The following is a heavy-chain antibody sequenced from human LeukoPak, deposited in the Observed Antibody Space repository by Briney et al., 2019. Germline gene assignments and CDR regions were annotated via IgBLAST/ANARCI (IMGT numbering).Heavy chain of an antibody. V-gene: IGHV1-24*01. D-gene: IGHD5-12*01. CDR3: ARDHVYSGYPVATGY. CDR1: GYTLTELS. Sequence: GASVKVSCKVSGYTLTELSMHWVRQAPGKGLEWMGGFDPEDGETIYAQEFQGRVTMTEDTSTDTAYMELSSLRSEDTAVYYCARDHVYSGYPVATGYWGQGTLVTVSS. J-gene: IGHJ4*02. CDR2: FDPEDGET.